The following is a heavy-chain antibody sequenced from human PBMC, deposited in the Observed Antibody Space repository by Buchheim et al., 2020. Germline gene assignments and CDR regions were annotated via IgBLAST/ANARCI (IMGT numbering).Heavy chain of an antibody. V-gene: IGHV3-7*01. CDR3: ARVRIAAAGKLGRFDY. J-gene: IGHJ4*02. CDR2: IKQDGSEK. D-gene: IGHD6-13*01. Sequence: EVQLLESGGGLVQPGGSLRLSCAASGFTFSSYAMSWVRQAPGKGLEWVANIKQDGSEKYYVDSVKGRFTISRDNAKNSLYLQMNSLRAEDTAVYYCARVRIAAAGKLGRFDYWGQGTL. CDR1: GFTFSSYA.